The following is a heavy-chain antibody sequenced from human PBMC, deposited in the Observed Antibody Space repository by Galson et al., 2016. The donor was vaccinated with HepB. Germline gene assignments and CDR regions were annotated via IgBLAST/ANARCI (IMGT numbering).Heavy chain of an antibody. J-gene: IGHJ5*02. Sequence: SLRLSCAASGFTFSESGIHWVRQASGKGLEWIGRIRDIGNSYATAYAASVEGRCTISRDDSKNTAYLRMNSLKTEDTAVYYCARFRPLTSHYGNTEQLEHWGQGTLVTVPS. V-gene: IGHV3-73*01. CDR1: GFTFSESG. D-gene: IGHD3-10*01. CDR2: IRDIGNSYAT. CDR3: ARFRPLTSHYGNTEQLEH.